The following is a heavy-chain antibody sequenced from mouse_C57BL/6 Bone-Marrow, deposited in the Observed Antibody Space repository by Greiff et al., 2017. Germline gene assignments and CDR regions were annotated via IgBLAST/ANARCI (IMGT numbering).Heavy chain of an antibody. Sequence: VQLQQSGAELARPGASVKLSCKASGYTFTSYGISWVKQRPGQGLEWIGEIDPSDSYTNYNQKFKGKSTLTVDKSSSTAYMQLSSLTSEDSAVYYCARLSMITTLFDYWGQGTTLTVSS. D-gene: IGHD2-4*01. CDR2: IDPSDSYT. CDR1: GYTFTSYG. CDR3: ARLSMITTLFDY. V-gene: IGHV1-69*01. J-gene: IGHJ2*01.